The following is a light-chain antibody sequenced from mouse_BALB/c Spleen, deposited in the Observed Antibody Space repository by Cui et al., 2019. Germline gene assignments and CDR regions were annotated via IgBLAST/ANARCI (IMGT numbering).Light chain of an antibody. V-gene: IGKV4-68*01. CDR3: QQWSSNPLT. CDR1: SRVSY. J-gene: IGKJ5*01. Sequence: QIVLTQSPALMSASPGEKVTMTCSASSRVSYMYWYQQKPRSSPKPWIYLTSNLASGVPARFSGSGSGTSYSLTISSMEAEDAATYYCQQWSSNPLTFGAGTKLELK. CDR2: LTS.